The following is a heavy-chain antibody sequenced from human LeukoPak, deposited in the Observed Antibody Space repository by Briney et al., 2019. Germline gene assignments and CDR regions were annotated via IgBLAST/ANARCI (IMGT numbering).Heavy chain of an antibody. CDR1: GGSISSSSYY. CDR3: ARLLNPAGVISSGYYYYGMDV. D-gene: IGHD3-10*01. Sequence: SETLSLTCTVSGGSISSSSYYWGWIRQPPGKGLEWIGSIYYSGSTYYNPSLKSRVTISVDTSKNQFSLKLSSVTAADTAVYYCARLLNPAGVISSGYYYYGMDVWGQGTTVTVSS. V-gene: IGHV4-39*01. CDR2: IYYSGST. J-gene: IGHJ6*02.